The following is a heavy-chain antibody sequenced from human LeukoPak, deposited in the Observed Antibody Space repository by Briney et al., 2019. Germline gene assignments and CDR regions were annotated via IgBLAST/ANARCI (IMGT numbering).Heavy chain of an antibody. CDR1: GFTFDDYA. CDR2: ISWNSDYK. CDR3: VKDMSAAANIGSVGFDL. D-gene: IGHD6-25*01. V-gene: IGHV3-9*03. J-gene: IGHJ3*01. Sequence: GGSLRLSCAASGFTFDDYAMHWVRQVPGKGLEWVSGISWNSDYKGYADSVKGRFTISRDNAKSSLCLQMNSLRVEDMAFYYCVKDMSAAANIGSVGFDLWGQGTMVTVSS.